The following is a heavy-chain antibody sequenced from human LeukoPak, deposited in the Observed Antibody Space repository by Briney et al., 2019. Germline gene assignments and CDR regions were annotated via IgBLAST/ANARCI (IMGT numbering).Heavy chain of an antibody. CDR3: ARENYSSSWFFFDY. V-gene: IGHV4-59*01. Sequence: SETLSLTCTVSGGSISSYYWSWIRQPPGKGLEWIGYIYYSGSTNYNPSLKSRVTISVDTSKNQFSPKLSSVTAADTAVYYCARENYSSSWFFFDYWGQGTLVTVSS. CDR1: GGSISSYY. CDR2: IYYSGST. D-gene: IGHD6-13*01. J-gene: IGHJ4*02.